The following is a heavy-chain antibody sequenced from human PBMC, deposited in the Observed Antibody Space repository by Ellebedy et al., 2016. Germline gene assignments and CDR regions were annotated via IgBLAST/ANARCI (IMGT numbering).Heavy chain of an antibody. V-gene: IGHV3-49*03. J-gene: IGHJ4*02. Sequence: GESLKISCAASGFTFGHYSMNWFRQAPGKGLEWVGFIRSQPYGGAKYAASVKGRFTISRDDSESITYLQMNSLKTEDTAVYFCSRDGSSYSRWYSGFDYWGQGTLVTVSS. CDR3: SRDGSSYSRWYSGFDY. D-gene: IGHD6-13*01. CDR2: IRSQPYGGA. CDR1: GFTFGHYS.